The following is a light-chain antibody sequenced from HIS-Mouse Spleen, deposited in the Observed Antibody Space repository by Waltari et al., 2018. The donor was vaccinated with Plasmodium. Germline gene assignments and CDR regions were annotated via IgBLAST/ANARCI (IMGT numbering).Light chain of an antibody. CDR1: QSISSY. CDR2: AAS. Sequence: IQMTHSPSSFSASAGDRVTITCRASQSISSYLKWYQHKPGKAPKLLIYAASSLQSGVPSRFSGSGSGTDFTLTISSLQPEYFATYYCQQSYSTWTFGQGTKVEIK. CDR3: QQSYSTWT. V-gene: IGKV1-39*01. J-gene: IGKJ1*01.